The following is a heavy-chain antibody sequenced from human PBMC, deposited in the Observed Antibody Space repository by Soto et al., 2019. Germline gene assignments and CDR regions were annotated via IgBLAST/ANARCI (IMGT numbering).Heavy chain of an antibody. CDR1: GFTFSSYG. CDR2: IWYDGSNK. CDR3: ARDLYYDFWSGYYPDYYYYGMDV. Sequence: GGSLRLSCAASGFTFSSYGMHWVRQAPGKGLEWVAVIWYDGSNKYYADSVKGRFTISRDNSKNTLYLQMNSLRAEDTAVYYCARDLYYDFWSGYYPDYYYYGMDVWGQGTTVTVS. D-gene: IGHD3-3*01. J-gene: IGHJ6*02. V-gene: IGHV3-33*01.